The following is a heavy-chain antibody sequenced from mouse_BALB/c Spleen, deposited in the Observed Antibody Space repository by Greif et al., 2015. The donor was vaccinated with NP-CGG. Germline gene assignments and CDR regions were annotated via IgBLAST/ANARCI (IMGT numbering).Heavy chain of an antibody. CDR2: INPSTGYT. Sequence: VQLQQSGAELAKPGASVKMSCKASGYTFTSYWMHWVKQRPGQGLEWIGYINPSTGYTEYNQKFKDKATLTADKSSSTAYMQLSSLTSEDSAVYYCARGNYGSSYPLYWGQGTTLTVSS. J-gene: IGHJ2*01. CDR3: ARGNYGSSYPLY. CDR1: GYTFTSYW. D-gene: IGHD1-1*01. V-gene: IGHV1-7*01.